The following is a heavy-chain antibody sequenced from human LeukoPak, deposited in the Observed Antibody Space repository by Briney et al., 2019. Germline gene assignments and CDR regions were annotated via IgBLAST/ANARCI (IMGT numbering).Heavy chain of an antibody. Sequence: GGSLRLSCAASAFTFSSYAMSWVPQAPGKGLEWVSAIKGSGSSTYYADSVKGRFTISRDNSKNTLYLQMNSLRADDTAVYYCAKRRELELTYYYHMDVWGKGTTVTVSS. V-gene: IGHV3-23*01. CDR3: AKRRELELTYYYHMDV. J-gene: IGHJ6*03. D-gene: IGHD1-7*01. CDR2: IKGSGSST. CDR1: AFTFSSYA.